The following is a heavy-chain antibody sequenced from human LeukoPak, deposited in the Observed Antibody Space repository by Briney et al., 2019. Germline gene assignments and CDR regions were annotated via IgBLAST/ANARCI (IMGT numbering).Heavy chain of an antibody. J-gene: IGHJ5*02. CDR1: GGSISSGDYY. Sequence: SETLSLTCTVSGGSISSGDYYWSWIRQPPGKGLEWIGYIYYSGSTYYNPSLKSRVTISVDTSKNQFSLKLSSVTAADTAVYYCARDVLGSGMTNWFDPWGQGTLVTVSS. D-gene: IGHD7-27*01. V-gene: IGHV4-30-4*01. CDR2: IYYSGST. CDR3: ARDVLGSGMTNWFDP.